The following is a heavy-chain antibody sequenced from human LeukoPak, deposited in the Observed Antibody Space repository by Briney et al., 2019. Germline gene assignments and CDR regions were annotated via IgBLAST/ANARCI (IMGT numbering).Heavy chain of an antibody. V-gene: IGHV1-24*01. CDR2: FDPEDGEP. J-gene: IGHJ5*01. Sequence: ASVKVSCKVSGYSLSELFTHWVRQAPGKGLEWMGGFDPEDGEPMYAQKFQGRVTMTEDTSTDTANMELRSLRSEDTAVYYCATEKDELLDSWGQGTLVTVSS. D-gene: IGHD1-1*01. CDR3: ATEKDELLDS. CDR1: GYSLSELF.